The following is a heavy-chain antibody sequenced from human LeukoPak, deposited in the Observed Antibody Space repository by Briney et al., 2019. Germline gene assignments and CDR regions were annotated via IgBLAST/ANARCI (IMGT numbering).Heavy chain of an antibody. CDR3: ARGPGGSYYYYYGMDV. V-gene: IGHV1-18*01. Sequence: ASVKVPCKASGGTFSSYAISWVRQAPGQGLEWMGWISAYNGNTNYAQKLQGRVTMTTDTSTSTAYMELRSLRSDDTAVYYCARGPGGSYYYYYGMDVWGQGTTVTVSS. CDR2: ISAYNGNT. J-gene: IGHJ6*02. CDR1: GGTFSSYA. D-gene: IGHD1-26*01.